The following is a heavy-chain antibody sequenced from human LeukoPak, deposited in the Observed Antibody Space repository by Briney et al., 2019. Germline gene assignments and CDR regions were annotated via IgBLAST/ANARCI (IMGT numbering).Heavy chain of an antibody. D-gene: IGHD5-12*01. CDR1: GGSFSGYY. CDR3: ASRLPGDYFDY. Sequence: PSETLSLTCAVYGGSFSGYYWSWIRRPPGKGLEWIGEINQSGSTNYNPSLKSRVTISVDTSKNQFSLKLSSVTAAGTAVYYCASRLPGDYFDYWGQGTLVTVSS. CDR2: INQSGST. V-gene: IGHV4-34*01. J-gene: IGHJ4*02.